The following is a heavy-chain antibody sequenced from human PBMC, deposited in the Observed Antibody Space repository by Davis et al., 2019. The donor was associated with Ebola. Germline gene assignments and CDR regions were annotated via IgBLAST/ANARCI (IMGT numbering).Heavy chain of an antibody. J-gene: IGHJ4*02. CDR2: INSDGSSS. D-gene: IGHD5-12*01. V-gene: IGHV3-74*03. Sequence: HTGGSLRLSCAASGFTFSKYWMHWVRQTPGKGLMWVSRINSDGSSSTREYADSVKGRFTISRDNDKNTLYLQMNSLRAEDTGFYYCTRVSGYDKPIEYWGQGTLVTVSS. CDR3: TRVSGYDKPIEY. CDR1: GFTFSKYW.